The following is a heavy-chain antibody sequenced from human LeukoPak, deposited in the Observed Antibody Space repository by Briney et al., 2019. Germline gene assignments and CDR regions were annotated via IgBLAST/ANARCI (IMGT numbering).Heavy chain of an antibody. CDR3: ARTAYRGTYFPFDY. D-gene: IGHD1-26*01. CDR2: IKQDGSEK. Sequence: GGSLRLSCAASGFTFSNYWMSWVRQAPGKGLEWVANIKQDGSEKYYVDSVKGRFTISRDNSKNSLYLQMSSLRAEDTAMYYCARTAYRGTYFPFDYWGPGTLVTVSS. V-gene: IGHV3-7*03. CDR1: GFTFSNYW. J-gene: IGHJ4*02.